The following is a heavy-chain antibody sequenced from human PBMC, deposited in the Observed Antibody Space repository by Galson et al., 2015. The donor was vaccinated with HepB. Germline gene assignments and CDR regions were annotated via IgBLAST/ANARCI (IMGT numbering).Heavy chain of an antibody. Sequence: CAISGDSVSGTSAAWNWIRQSPSRGLEWLGRTYYKSKWFYDYALSVKSRITISPDTSKNQVSLQVNSVTAEDSAVYYCARAKNYYYGMDVWGQGTTVTVSS. CDR1: GDSVSGTSAA. CDR3: ARAKNYYYGMDV. CDR2: TYYKSKWFY. J-gene: IGHJ6*02. V-gene: IGHV6-1*01.